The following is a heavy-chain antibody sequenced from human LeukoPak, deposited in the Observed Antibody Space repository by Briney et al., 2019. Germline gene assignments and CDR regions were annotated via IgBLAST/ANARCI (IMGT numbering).Heavy chain of an antibody. CDR2: ISGSGGST. J-gene: IGHJ1*01. D-gene: IGHD3-10*01. Sequence: GGSLRLSCAASGFTVSSNYTSWVRQAPGKGLEWVSAISGSGGSTYYADSVKGRFTISRDNSKNTLYLQMNSLRAEDTAVYYCANGPPYYYGSGSYLEYFQHWGQGTLVTVSS. CDR1: GFTVSSNY. CDR3: ANGPPYYYGSGSYLEYFQH. V-gene: IGHV3-23*01.